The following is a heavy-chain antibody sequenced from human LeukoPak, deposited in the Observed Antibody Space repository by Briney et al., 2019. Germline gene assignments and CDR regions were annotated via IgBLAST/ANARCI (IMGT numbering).Heavy chain of an antibody. V-gene: IGHV4-30-2*01. CDR1: GGSLRSGGYS. CDR3: ARGSVVAATGQYFQH. J-gene: IGHJ1*01. Sequence: SETLSLTCAVSGGSLRSGGYSWRWIRQPPGKGLEWLGYIYHIGCTYYNPSLTNRVTISSDRSKNQFSLKLSSVTAADTAVYYCARGSVVAATGQYFQHWGQGTLVTVSS. D-gene: IGHD2-15*01. CDR2: IYHIGCT.